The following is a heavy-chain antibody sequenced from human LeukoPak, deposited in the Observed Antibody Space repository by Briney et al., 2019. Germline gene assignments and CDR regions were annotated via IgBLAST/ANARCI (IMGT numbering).Heavy chain of an antibody. Sequence: GGSLKLSCAASGFTFSGSAMHWVRQASGKGLEWVVRIRSKANSYATAYAASVKGRFTISRDDSKNTAYLQMNSLKTEDTAVYYCTRHPDIVVVPAAALDYWGQGTLVTVSS. V-gene: IGHV3-73*01. CDR3: TRHPDIVVVPAAALDY. CDR2: IRSKANSYAT. J-gene: IGHJ4*02. D-gene: IGHD2-2*01. CDR1: GFTFSGSA.